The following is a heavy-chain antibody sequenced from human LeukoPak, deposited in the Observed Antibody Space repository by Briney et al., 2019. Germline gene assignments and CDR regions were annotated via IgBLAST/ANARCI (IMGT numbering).Heavy chain of an antibody. J-gene: IGHJ3*02. V-gene: IGHV4-34*01. CDR2: INHSGST. CDR3: ASNYDILTGPDAFDI. CDR1: GGSFSGYY. D-gene: IGHD3-9*01. Sequence: PSETLSLTCAVYGGSFSGYYWSWIRQPPGKGLEWIGEINHSGSTNYNPSLKSRVTISVDTSKNQFSLKLSSVAAAGTAVYYCASNYDILTGPDAFDIWGQGTMLTVSS.